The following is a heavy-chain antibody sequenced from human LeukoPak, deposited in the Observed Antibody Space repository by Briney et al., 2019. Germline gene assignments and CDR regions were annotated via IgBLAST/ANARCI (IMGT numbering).Heavy chain of an antibody. J-gene: IGHJ5*02. V-gene: IGHV1-18*01. CDR2: TSAHNDDT. Sequence: PWASVKVSCKASGCTFTSYGISWVRQAPGQGLEWMGWTSAHNDDTNYAETLQGRLTMTTDISTSTAYMELTSLRSDDTAFYYCARDWDSRNNYFDPWGQGTLVTVSS. CDR1: GCTFTSYG. CDR3: ARDWDSRNNYFDP. D-gene: IGHD1-26*01.